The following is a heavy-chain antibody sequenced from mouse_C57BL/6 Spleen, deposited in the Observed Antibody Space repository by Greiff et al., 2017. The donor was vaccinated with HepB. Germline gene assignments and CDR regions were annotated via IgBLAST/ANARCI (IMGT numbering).Heavy chain of an antibody. Sequence: VQLQESGAELVKPGASVKLSCKASGYTFTEYTIHWVKQRSGQGLEWIGWFYPGSGSIKYNEKFKDKATLTADKSSSTVYMELSRLTSEDSAVYFCARHEDIGYDGGYAMDYWGQGTSVTVSS. CDR1: GYTFTEYT. V-gene: IGHV1-62-2*01. CDR3: ARHEDIGYDGGYAMDY. J-gene: IGHJ4*01. CDR2: FYPGSGSI. D-gene: IGHD2-2*01.